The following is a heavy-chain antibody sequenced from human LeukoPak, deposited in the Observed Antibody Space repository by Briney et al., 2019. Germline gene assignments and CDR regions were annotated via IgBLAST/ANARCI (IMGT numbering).Heavy chain of an antibody. CDR3: ARLASFDYYDSKIFDY. D-gene: IGHD3-22*01. CDR2: INHSGST. V-gene: IGHV4-34*01. J-gene: IGHJ4*02. CDR1: GGSFSGYY. Sequence: SETLSLTCAVYGGSFSGYYWSWIRQPPGKGLEWIGEINHSGSTNYNPSLKSRVTISVDTSKNQFSLKLSSVTAADTAVYYCARLASFDYYDSKIFDYWGQGTLVTVSS.